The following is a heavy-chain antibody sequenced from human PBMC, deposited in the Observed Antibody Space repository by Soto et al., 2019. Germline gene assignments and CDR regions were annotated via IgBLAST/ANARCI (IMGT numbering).Heavy chain of an antibody. D-gene: IGHD3-22*01. CDR3: ARGLIRGFTFDC. J-gene: IGHJ4*02. Sequence: EVQLVESGGGLVQPGGSLRLSCAASGFTFSSYSVNWVRQAPGKGLEWVSYISSSSNTIYYADYVKGRFTISRDNAKNSLYLQMNSLRDEDTAVYYCARGLIRGFTFDCWGQGTLVTVSS. CDR2: ISSSSNTI. CDR1: GFTFSSYS. V-gene: IGHV3-48*02.